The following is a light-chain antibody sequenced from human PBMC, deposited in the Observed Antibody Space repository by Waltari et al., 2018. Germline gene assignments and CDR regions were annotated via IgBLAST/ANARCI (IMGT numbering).Light chain of an antibody. Sequence: QSALTQPPSASGSPGQSVTISCTGTSSDVGGYDYVSWYQQHPGKAPKLLIYEVNKRPPGVPDRFSGSQSGSTASLTVSGLRAEDEADYYCSSYAGSNNLIFGGGTKLAVL. V-gene: IGLV2-8*01. CDR3: SSYAGSNNLI. CDR1: SSDVGGYDY. J-gene: IGLJ2*01. CDR2: EVN.